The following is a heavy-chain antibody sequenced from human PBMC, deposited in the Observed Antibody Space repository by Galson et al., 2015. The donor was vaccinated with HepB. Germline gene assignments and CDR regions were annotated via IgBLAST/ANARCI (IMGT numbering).Heavy chain of an antibody. CDR2: ISGSGGST. V-gene: IGHV3-23*01. CDR1: GFTFSSYA. Sequence: SLRLSCAASGFTFSSYAMSWVRQAPGKGLEWASAISGSGGSTYYADSVKGRFTISRDNSKNTLYLQMNSLRAEDTAVYYCAKGDGSYKTYYMDVWGKGTTVTVSS. D-gene: IGHD2-15*01. J-gene: IGHJ6*03. CDR3: AKGDGSYKTYYMDV.